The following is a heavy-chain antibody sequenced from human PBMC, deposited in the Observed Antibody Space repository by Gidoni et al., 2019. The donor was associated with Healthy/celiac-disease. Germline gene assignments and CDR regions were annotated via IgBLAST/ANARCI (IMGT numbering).Heavy chain of an antibody. CDR3: AKDRQQLVFDAFDI. CDR2: ISWNSGSI. J-gene: IGHJ3*02. CDR1: GFTFDDYA. V-gene: IGHV3-9*01. D-gene: IGHD6-13*01. Sequence: EVQLVESGGGLVQPGRSLRLSCAASGFTFDDYAMHWVRQAPGKGLEWVSGISWNSGSIGYADSVKGRFTISRDNAKNSLYLQMNSLRAEDTALYYCAKDRQQLVFDAFDIWGQGTMVTVSS.